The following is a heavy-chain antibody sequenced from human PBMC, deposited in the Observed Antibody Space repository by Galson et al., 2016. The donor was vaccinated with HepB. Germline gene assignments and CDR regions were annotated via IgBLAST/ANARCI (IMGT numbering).Heavy chain of an antibody. Sequence: SLRLSCAASGFTFSTYWVTWVRQAPGKGLEWVANVKEDGSEQFYVDSVKGRFTISRDNTQNSLYLQMNSLRADDTAVYYCARIYHDYVWGSYRRVAFDIWGQGTMVTVSS. CDR3: ARIYHDYVWGSYRRVAFDI. D-gene: IGHD3-16*02. V-gene: IGHV3-7*01. CDR2: VKEDGSEQ. J-gene: IGHJ3*02. CDR1: GFTFSTYW.